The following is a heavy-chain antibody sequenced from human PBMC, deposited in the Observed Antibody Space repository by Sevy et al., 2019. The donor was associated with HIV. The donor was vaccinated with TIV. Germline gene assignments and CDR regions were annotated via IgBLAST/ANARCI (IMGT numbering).Heavy chain of an antibody. D-gene: IGHD3-22*01. V-gene: IGHV3-23*01. J-gene: IGHJ6*03. Sequence: GGSLRLSCAVSGFSFDSYGMTWVRQAPGKGLEWVSGISGSGTRTYYADSVKGRFSNTRDNSKNRPYLQVKSCRSEDTAIYYCAKGGGGHYDPDEIGYYFYYYNMDVWGKGTTVTVSS. CDR1: GFSFDSYG. CDR3: AKGGGGHYDPDEIGYYFYYYNMDV. CDR2: ISGSGTRT.